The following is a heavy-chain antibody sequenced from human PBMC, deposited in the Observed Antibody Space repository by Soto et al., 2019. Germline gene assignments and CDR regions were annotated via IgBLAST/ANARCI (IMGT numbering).Heavy chain of an antibody. CDR2: IWYDGSNK. V-gene: IGHV3-33*06. J-gene: IGHJ4*02. Sequence: GGSLRLSCAASGFTFSSYGMHWVRQAPGKGLEWVAVIWYDGSNKYYADSVKGRFTISRDNSKNTLYLQMNSLRAEDTAVYYCAKRRGAGGHFDYWGQGALVTVSS. CDR3: AKRRGAGGHFDY. D-gene: IGHD2-15*01. CDR1: GFTFSSYG.